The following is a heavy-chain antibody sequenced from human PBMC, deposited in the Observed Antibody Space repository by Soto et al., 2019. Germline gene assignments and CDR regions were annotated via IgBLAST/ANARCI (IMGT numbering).Heavy chain of an antibody. D-gene: IGHD5-12*01. CDR1: GGSLTGYY. Sequence: QVQLQQWGAGLLKPSETLSLTCTVNGGSLTGYYWSWIRQPPGKGLEWIGEVKDGGSTNYSPSLRGRVSISAVTSKNHFSLRLNSVTAAETAVYFCARGQEGIVATHWAQGALVTVSS. CDR2: VKDGGST. V-gene: IGHV4-34*01. CDR3: ARGQEGIVATH. J-gene: IGHJ4*02.